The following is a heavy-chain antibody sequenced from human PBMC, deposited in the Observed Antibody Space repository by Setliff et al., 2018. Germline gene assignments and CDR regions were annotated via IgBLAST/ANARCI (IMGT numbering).Heavy chain of an antibody. CDR3: ARSPAVLGIVYLDP. Sequence: SVKVSCKASGDSFSNYAISWVRQAPGQGLEWMGGIIPMFGTPAYTQKFQDRVTITTDESTSAAYMELNSLTSEDTAVYYCARSPAVLGIVYLDPWGQGTLVTVSS. V-gene: IGHV1-69*05. D-gene: IGHD2-15*01. CDR1: GDSFSNYA. J-gene: IGHJ5*02. CDR2: IIPMFGTP.